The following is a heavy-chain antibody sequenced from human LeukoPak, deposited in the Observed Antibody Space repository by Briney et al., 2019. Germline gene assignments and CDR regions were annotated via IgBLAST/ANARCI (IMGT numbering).Heavy chain of an antibody. Sequence: SETLSLTCTVSGGSISNNNYYWGWIRQPPGKGLEWIGRIYYSGSTYYNPSLKSRVTISVDTSKSLFSLKLSSVTAADTAVYYCARGINGAKWLVPYYFDYWGHGTLVTVSS. J-gene: IGHJ4*01. CDR2: IYYSGST. D-gene: IGHD6-19*01. CDR3: ARGINGAKWLVPYYFDY. V-gene: IGHV4-39*02. CDR1: GGSISNNNYY.